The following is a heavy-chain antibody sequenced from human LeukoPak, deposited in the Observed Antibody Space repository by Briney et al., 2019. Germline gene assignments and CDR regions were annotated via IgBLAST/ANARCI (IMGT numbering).Heavy chain of an antibody. V-gene: IGHV1-2*02. CDR2: INPNSGGT. CDR1: GYTFTGYY. CDR3: ARDSGIVSPGGGFDP. J-gene: IGHJ5*02. Sequence: GASVKVSCKASGYTFTGYYMHWVRQAPGQGLEWMGWINPNSGGTNYAQKFQGRVTMTRDTSISTAYMELSRLRSDDTAVYYCARDSGIVSPGGGFDPWGQGTLVTVSS. D-gene: IGHD2/OR15-2a*01.